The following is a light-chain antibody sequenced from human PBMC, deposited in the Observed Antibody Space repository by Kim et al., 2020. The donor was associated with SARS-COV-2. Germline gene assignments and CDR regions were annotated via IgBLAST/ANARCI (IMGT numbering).Light chain of an antibody. CDR2: GAS. CDR1: QRIGNN. J-gene: IGKJ1*01. V-gene: IGKV3-15*01. CDR3: QEYSNWPT. Sequence: SVSPEERATLSCRASQRIGNNLAWYQQKSGQPPRLLIYGASTRATGIPARFSGSGSGTEFTLTISSLQSEDFAVYYCQEYSNWPTFGRGTKVDIK.